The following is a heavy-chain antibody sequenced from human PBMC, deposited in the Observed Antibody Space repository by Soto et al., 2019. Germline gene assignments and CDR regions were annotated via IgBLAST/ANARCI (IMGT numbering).Heavy chain of an antibody. CDR2: ISGSGGST. Sequence: GGSLRLSCAASGFTFSSYAMSWVRQAPGKGLEWVSAISGSGGSTYYVDSVKGRFTISRDNSKNTLYLQMNSLSAEDTAMYYCARDAPGDCLGTRCYVFDYWGQGTLVTVSS. CDR1: GFTFSSYA. J-gene: IGHJ4*02. D-gene: IGHD2-2*01. V-gene: IGHV3-23*01. CDR3: ARDAPGDCLGTRCYVFDY.